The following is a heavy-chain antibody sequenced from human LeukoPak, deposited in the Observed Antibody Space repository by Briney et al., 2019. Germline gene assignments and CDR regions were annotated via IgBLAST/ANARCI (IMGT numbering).Heavy chain of an antibody. CDR3: AKDISPYDSSGYYDY. V-gene: IGHV1-3*03. CDR1: GYTFTSYA. CDR2: INAGNGNT. Sequence: ASVKVSCKASGYTFTSYAMHWVRQAPGQRLEWMGWINAGNGNTKYSQEFQGRVTITRDTSASTAYMELSSLRSEDTALYYCAKDISPYDSSGYYDYWGQGTLVTVSS. D-gene: IGHD3-22*01. J-gene: IGHJ4*02.